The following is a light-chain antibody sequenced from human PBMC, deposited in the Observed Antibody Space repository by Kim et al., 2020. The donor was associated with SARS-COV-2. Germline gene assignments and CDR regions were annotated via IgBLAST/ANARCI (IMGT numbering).Light chain of an antibody. J-gene: IGKJ5*01. V-gene: IGKV1-5*01. CDR1: QNINRW. CDR3: QHHNTYPIT. CDR2: DAS. Sequence: ASVGDRVSITCRASQNINRWLAWYQQKPGKAPKVLIYDASTVETGVPSRFSGIGSGTEFTLTISSLQPDDFATYYCQHHNTYPITFGQGTRLEIK.